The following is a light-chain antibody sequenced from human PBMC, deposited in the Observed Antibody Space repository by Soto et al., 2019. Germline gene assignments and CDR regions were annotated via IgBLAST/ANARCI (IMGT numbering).Light chain of an antibody. CDR1: NSNIGRNH. CDR3: ATWDDGLNWV. V-gene: IGLV1-47*01. Sequence: QSVLTQPPSASGTPGQRVIVSCSGSNSNIGRNHVYWYQQLPGTAPKLLIHTTSARPSGVPGRFSGSKSGTSASLTISGLRSDDEADYYCATWDDGLNWVFGGGTKVTVL. CDR2: TTS. J-gene: IGLJ3*02.